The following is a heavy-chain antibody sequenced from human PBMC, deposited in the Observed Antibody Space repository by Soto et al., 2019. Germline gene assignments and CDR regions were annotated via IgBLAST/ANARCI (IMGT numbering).Heavy chain of an antibody. CDR1: GFTFSSYS. CDR3: ARDQGYVSDY. D-gene: IGHD2-15*01. V-gene: IGHV3-48*01. CDR2: ISSSTSTI. Sequence: EVQLVESGGGLVQPGGSLRLSCAASGFTFSSYSMNWVRQAPGKGLEWVSYISSSTSTIDYADSVKGRFTISRDNAKNSLYLQMNSLRAEDTAVYYCARDQGYVSDYWGQGNLVTVSS. J-gene: IGHJ4*02.